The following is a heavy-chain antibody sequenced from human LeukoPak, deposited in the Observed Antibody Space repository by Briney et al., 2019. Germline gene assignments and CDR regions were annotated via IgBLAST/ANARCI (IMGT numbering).Heavy chain of an antibody. D-gene: IGHD5-18*01. V-gene: IGHV3-30*02. CDR2: IRYDGSNK. Sequence: PGGSLRLSCAASGFTFSRYGMHWVRQAPGKGLEWVAFIRYDGSNKYYADSVKGRFTISRDNSKNTLYLQMNSLRAEDTAVYYCAKVRFAQVDTTMDYWGQGTLVTVSS. CDR3: AKVRFAQVDTTMDY. CDR1: GFTFSRYG. J-gene: IGHJ4*02.